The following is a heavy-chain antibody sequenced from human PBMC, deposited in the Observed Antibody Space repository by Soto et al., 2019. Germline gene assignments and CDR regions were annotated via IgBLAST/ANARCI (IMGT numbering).Heavy chain of an antibody. CDR3: ARDLDGYSNFDY. D-gene: IGHD4-4*01. J-gene: IGHJ4*02. Sequence: QVQLQESGPGLVKPSQILSLTCTVSGGSIRSGDYYWSWIRQPPGKVLEWIGYIYYSGSTFYNPSLKSRGTISVDTSKNQFSLNLSSVTAADTAVYYCARDLDGYSNFDYWGQGTLVTVSS. CDR2: IYYSGST. CDR1: GGSIRSGDYY. V-gene: IGHV4-30-4*01.